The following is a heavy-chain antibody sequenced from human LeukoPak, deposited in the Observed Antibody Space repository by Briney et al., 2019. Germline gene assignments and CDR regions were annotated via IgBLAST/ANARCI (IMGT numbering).Heavy chain of an antibody. CDR2: IIPIFGTA. CDR1: GGTLSSYA. V-gene: IGHV1-69*01. J-gene: IGHJ4*02. CDR3: ARERYTAMVPAYYFDY. D-gene: IGHD5-18*01. Sequence: ASVKVSYKASGGTLSSYAISWVRQAPGQGLEWMGGIIPIFGTANYAQKFQGRVTITADESTSTAYMELSSLRSEDTAVYYCARERYTAMVPAYYFDYWGQGTLVTVSS.